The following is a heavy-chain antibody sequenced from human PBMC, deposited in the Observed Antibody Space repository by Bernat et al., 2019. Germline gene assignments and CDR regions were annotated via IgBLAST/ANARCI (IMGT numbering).Heavy chain of an antibody. CDR2: ISWNSGSI. CDR3: GKGHHLSSGSPCDY. J-gene: IGHJ4*02. V-gene: IGHV3-9*01. CDR1: GFTFDDYA. Sequence: EVQLMESGGGLVQPGRSLRLSCAASGFTFDDYAMHWVRQAPGKGLEWVSGISWNSGSIDYADSVKGRFTISRDNAKNSLYLQMNSLRGEDTALYYCGKGHHLSSGSPCDYWGQGILVTVSS. D-gene: IGHD1-26*01.